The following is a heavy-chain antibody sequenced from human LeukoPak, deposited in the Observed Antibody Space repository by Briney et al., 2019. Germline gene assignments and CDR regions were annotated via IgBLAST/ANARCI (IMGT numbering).Heavy chain of an antibody. V-gene: IGHV1-69*02. J-gene: IGHJ6*02. CDR1: GGTFSSYT. Sequence: SVKVSCKASGGTFSSYTISWVRQAPGQGLEWMGRIIPILGIANYAQKFQGRVTITADKSTSTAYMELSSLRSEDTAVYYRARAYSSSSGGGMDVWGQGTTVTVSS. D-gene: IGHD6-6*01. CDR3: ARAYSSSSGGGMDV. CDR2: IIPILGIA.